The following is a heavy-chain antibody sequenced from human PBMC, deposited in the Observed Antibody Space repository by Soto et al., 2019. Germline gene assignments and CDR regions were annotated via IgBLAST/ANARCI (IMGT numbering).Heavy chain of an antibody. CDR2: IYYSGST. CDR1: GGSISSSSYY. D-gene: IGHD3-10*01. J-gene: IGHJ5*02. CDR3: ARDPGSGSYYGWFDP. V-gene: IGHV4-39*07. Sequence: SETLSLTCTVSGGSISSSSYYWGWIRQPPGKGLEWIGSIYYSGSTYYNPSLKSRVTISVDTSKNQFSLKLSSVTAADTAVYYCARDPGSGSYYGWFDPWGQGTLVTVSS.